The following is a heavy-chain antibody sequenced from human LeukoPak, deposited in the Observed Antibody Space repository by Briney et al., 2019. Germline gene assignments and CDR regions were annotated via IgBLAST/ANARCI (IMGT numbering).Heavy chain of an antibody. Sequence: SETLSLTCAVYGGSFSGYYWSWIRQPPGKGLEWIGYIYHSGSTYYNPSLKSRVTISVDRSKNQFSLKLSSVTAADTAVYYCARSFREDYGDAFDIWGQGTMVTVSS. D-gene: IGHD4-17*01. CDR1: GGSFSGYY. J-gene: IGHJ3*02. CDR3: ARSFREDYGDAFDI. V-gene: IGHV4-34*01. CDR2: IYHSGST.